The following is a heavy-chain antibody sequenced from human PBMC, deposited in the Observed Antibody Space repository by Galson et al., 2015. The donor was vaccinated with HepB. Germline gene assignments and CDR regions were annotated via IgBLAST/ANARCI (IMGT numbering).Heavy chain of an antibody. Sequence: LSLTCTVSGGSISSGGYYWTWIRQHPGKGLEWIGYIYYSGSTYYNPSLKSRVTISLDTSKNQFSLKLSSVTAADTAGYYCARVALVRTTYGMDVWGQGTRSPSP. J-gene: IGHJ6*02. CDR2: IYYSGST. D-gene: IGHD3-10*01. CDR3: ARVALVRTTYGMDV. CDR1: GGSISSGGYY. V-gene: IGHV4-31*03.